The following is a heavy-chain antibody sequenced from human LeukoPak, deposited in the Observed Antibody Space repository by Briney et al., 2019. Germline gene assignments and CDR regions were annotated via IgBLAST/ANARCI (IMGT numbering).Heavy chain of an antibody. J-gene: IGHJ3*02. Sequence: GESLKISCKGSGYSFTSYWIGWVRPMPGKGLEWMGIIYPGDSDTRYSPSFQGQVTISADKSLSTAYLQWSSLKASDSAMYYCARQAYSSAFDIWGQGTMVTVSS. CDR2: IYPGDSDT. CDR3: ARQAYSSAFDI. CDR1: GYSFTSYW. D-gene: IGHD2-21*01. V-gene: IGHV5-51*01.